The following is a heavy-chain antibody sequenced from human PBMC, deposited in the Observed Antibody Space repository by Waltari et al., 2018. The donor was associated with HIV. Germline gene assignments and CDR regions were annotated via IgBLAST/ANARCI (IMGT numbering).Heavy chain of an antibody. J-gene: IGHJ6*02. CDR1: GFSLGSYA. Sequence: QGQLVESGGGAVQPGGSLTLSCAAFGFSLGSYAMQWLRQSPGNGLEWVAFLRDDGSDECYSESVKGRFTISRDNFKNTLYLQMNSLRVEDTAVYYCAKAPNVIQPSYYYYGMDVWGQGTTVTVPS. CDR3: AKAPNVIQPSYYYYGMDV. V-gene: IGHV3-30*02. CDR2: LRDDGSDE.